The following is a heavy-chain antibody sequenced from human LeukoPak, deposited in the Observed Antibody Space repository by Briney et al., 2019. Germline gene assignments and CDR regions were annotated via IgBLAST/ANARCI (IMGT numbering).Heavy chain of an antibody. V-gene: IGHV4-59*01. Sequence: PSETLSLTCTVSGGSISSYYWSWIRQPPGKGLEWIGYIYYSGSTNYNPSLKSRVTISVDTSKNQFSLKLSSVTAADTAVYYCAREARYYCDSSGYYEAWGQGTLVTVSS. CDR3: AREARYYCDSSGYYEA. CDR1: GGSISSYY. J-gene: IGHJ5*02. D-gene: IGHD3-22*01. CDR2: IYYSGST.